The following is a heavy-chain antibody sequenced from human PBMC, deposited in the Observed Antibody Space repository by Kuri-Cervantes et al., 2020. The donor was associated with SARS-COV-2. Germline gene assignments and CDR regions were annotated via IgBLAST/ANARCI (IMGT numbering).Heavy chain of an antibody. D-gene: IGHD2-15*01. Sequence: GESLKISCAASGFTFSSYSMNWVRQAPGKGLEWVSSISSSSSYIYYADSVKGRFTISRDNAKNSLYLQMNSLRAEDTAVHYCAKILTPGYCSGGSCYLGDYWGQGTLVTVSS. CDR2: ISSSSSYI. V-gene: IGHV3-21*01. CDR1: GFTFSSYS. CDR3: AKILTPGYCSGGSCYLGDY. J-gene: IGHJ4*02.